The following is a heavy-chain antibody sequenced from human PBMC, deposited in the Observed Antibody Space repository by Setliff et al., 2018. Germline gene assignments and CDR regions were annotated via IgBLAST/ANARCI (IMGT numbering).Heavy chain of an antibody. V-gene: IGHV4-61*02. CDR1: GGSISSGSYH. CDR3: RFWSGYLKNDF. CDR2: LHTSGST. J-gene: IGHJ4*02. Sequence: SETLSLTCALSGGSISSGSYHWSWIRQPAGQGLEWVGRLHTSGSTNYNPSLKGRVTISVDTSKNQFSLRLSSVTAADTAVYYCRFWSGYLKNDFWGQGTLVTVSS. D-gene: IGHD3-3*01.